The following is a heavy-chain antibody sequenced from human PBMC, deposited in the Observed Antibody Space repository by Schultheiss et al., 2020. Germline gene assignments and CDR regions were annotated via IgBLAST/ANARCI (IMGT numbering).Heavy chain of an antibody. Sequence: GSLRLSCAASGFTFSSYSMNWVRQAPGKGLEWVSYISSSSSTIYYADSVKGRFTISRDNAKNSLYLQMNSLRAEDTALYYCAKDIDYDSSGIKDYWGQGTVVTVAS. J-gene: IGHJ4*02. CDR3: AKDIDYDSSGIKDY. V-gene: IGHV3-48*01. D-gene: IGHD3-22*01. CDR2: ISSSSSTI. CDR1: GFTFSSYS.